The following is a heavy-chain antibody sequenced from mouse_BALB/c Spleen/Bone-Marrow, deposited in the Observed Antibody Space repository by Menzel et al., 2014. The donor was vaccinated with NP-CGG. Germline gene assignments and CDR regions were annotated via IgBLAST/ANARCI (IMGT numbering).Heavy chain of an antibody. CDR1: GYSFTGYY. CDR2: VNPNNGGT. V-gene: IGHV1-26*01. Sequence: EVQLQQSGPDLVKPGASLKISCKASGYSFTGYYMYWLKQSHGKSLEWIGRVNPNNGGTTYNQKFKDKSILTVDKSSTIAYMELRSLTSEDSAVYYCARDAMDYWGQGTSVTGSS. J-gene: IGHJ4*01. CDR3: ARDAMDY.